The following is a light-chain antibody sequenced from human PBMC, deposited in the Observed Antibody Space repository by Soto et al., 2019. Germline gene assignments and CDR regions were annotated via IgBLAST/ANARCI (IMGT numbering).Light chain of an antibody. J-gene: IGKJ1*01. CDR1: QRVSTF. V-gene: IGKV3-11*01. Sequence: EIVLTQSPGTLSLSPGDRATLSCRASQRVSTFLAWYQQKPGQAPRLLMYDASKRATGIPARFSGSGSGTDFTLTISSLEPEDFAVYYCQQRDIWPWTFGQGTKVDIK. CDR2: DAS. CDR3: QQRDIWPWT.